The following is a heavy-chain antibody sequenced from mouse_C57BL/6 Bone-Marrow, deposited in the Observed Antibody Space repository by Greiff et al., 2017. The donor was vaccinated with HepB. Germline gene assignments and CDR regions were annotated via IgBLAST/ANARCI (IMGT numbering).Heavy chain of an antibody. V-gene: IGHV1-64*01. CDR2: IHPNSGST. CDR1: GYTFTSYW. J-gene: IGHJ3*01. CDR3: ARAGYYGSKSPFAY. D-gene: IGHD1-1*01. Sequence: QVQLQQPGAELVKPGASVKLSCKASGYTFTSYWMHWVKQRPGQGLEWIGMIHPNSGSTNYNEKFKSKATLTVDKSSSTAYMQLSSLTSEDSAVYYCARAGYYGSKSPFAYWGQVTLVTVSA.